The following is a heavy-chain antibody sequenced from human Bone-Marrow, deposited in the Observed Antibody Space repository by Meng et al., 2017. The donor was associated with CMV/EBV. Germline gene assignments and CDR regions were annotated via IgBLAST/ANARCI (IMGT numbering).Heavy chain of an antibody. J-gene: IGHJ6*02. CDR1: GFTFGDYA. V-gene: IGHV3-49*04. D-gene: IGHD3-9*01. Sequence: GGSLRLSCTASGFTFGDYAMSWVRQAPGKGLEWVGFIRSKAYGGTTEYAASVKGRFTISRDDSKSIAYLQMNSLKTEDTAVYYCTRTYYDILTGYSHGMDVWGQGTTVTFSS. CDR2: IRSKAYGGTT. CDR3: TRTYYDILTGYSHGMDV.